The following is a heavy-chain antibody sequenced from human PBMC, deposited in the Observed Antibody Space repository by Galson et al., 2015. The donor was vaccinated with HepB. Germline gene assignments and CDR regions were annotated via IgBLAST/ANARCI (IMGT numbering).Heavy chain of an antibody. Sequence: SVKVSCKASGYTFTSYGISWVRQAPGQGLEWMGWISAYNGNTNYAQKLQGRVTMTTDTSTSTAYMELRSLRSDDTAVYYCARGLRATPFYYYGMDVWGQGPTGSVCS. V-gene: IGHV1-18*01. CDR2: ISAYNGNT. CDR1: GYTFTSYG. CDR3: ARGLRATPFYYYGMDV. D-gene: IGHD1-26*01. J-gene: IGHJ6*02.